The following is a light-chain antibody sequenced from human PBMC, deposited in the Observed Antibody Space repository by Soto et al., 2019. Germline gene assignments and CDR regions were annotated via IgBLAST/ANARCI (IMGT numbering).Light chain of an antibody. CDR2: RVS. V-gene: IGKV2-30*02. J-gene: IGKJ5*01. Sequence: DVLMTQSPLSLPVTFGHPASISCRASQSLVLSDGSTYLVWFQQRPGQSPRRLIYRVSDRDSGGPDKLSGSGAGTDFTLKISRVEAEDVAIYSRMQSSHWPALTFGRGTRQEI. CDR3: MQSSHWPALT. CDR1: QSLVLSDGSTY.